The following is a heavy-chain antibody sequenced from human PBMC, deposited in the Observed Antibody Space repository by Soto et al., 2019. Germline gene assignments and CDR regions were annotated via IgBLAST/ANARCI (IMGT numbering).Heavy chain of an antibody. CDR3: VRDLALTADY. Sequence: GGSLSLSCVASGFNLNTYGIYWVRQAPGKGLQWVAQILYDGSKKHYADSVRGRFTITRDNSKNTVYLQMDSLRVDDTAMYYCVRDLALTADYWGQGTLVTVSS. J-gene: IGHJ4*02. CDR2: ILYDGSKK. CDR1: GFNLNTYG. V-gene: IGHV3-30*03. D-gene: IGHD3-16*01.